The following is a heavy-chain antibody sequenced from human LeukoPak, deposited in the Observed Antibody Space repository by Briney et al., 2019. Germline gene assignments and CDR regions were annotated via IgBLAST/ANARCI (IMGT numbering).Heavy chain of an antibody. V-gene: IGHV4-39*07. Sequence: PSETLSLTCTVSSGSISNSNYYWGWIRQPPGKGLEWIGSIHYSGSTYTGSTSYNPSLKSRVTISGDTSKNQFSLRLSSLTAADTAVYYCARDRSAAPADYWGQGTLVTVSS. CDR1: SGSISNSNYY. CDR2: IHYSGSTYTGST. D-gene: IGHD6-13*01. CDR3: ARDRSAAPADY. J-gene: IGHJ4*02.